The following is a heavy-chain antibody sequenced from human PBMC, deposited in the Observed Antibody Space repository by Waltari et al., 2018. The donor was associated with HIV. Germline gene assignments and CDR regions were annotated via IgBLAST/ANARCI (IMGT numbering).Heavy chain of an antibody. CDR2: ISSSSSYI. CDR3: ARVYGSGSIDY. D-gene: IGHD6-19*01. Sequence: EVQLVESGGGLVKPGGSLRLPCDASGFTLSTYTTNWLRQSPGKGLEWVSSISSSSSYIFYADSVKGRFSISRDNAKNSLYLQMNSLRAEDTAVYYCARVYGSGSIDYWGQGTLVTVSS. V-gene: IGHV3-21*01. CDR1: GFTLSTYT. J-gene: IGHJ4*02.